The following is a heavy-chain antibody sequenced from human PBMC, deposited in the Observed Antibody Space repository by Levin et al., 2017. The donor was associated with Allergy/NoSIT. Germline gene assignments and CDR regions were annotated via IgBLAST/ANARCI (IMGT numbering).Heavy chain of an antibody. CDR3: ARGWDYYYDTSGYLPGY. CDR1: GFTFSSYG. J-gene: IGHJ4*02. D-gene: IGHD3-22*01. CDR2: IWYDGSNK. Sequence: GGSLRLSCAASGFTFSSYGMHWVRQAPGKGLEWVAVIWYDGSNKYYADSVKGRFTISRDNSKNTLYLQMNSLRVEDTAMYYCARGWDYYYDTSGYLPGYWGQGTLVTVSS. V-gene: IGHV3-33*01.